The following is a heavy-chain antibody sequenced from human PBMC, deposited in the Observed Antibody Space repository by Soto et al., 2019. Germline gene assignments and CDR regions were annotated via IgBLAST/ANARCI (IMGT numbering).Heavy chain of an antibody. Sequence: SETLSLTCTVSGGSVSSDNYYWTWIRQPPGKGLEWIGNIYYSGSANYNPSLKSRVTMSVDTSKNQFSLNLSSATAADTAVYYCARVRRSGCYGWFDPWGQGTLVTVSS. J-gene: IGHJ5*02. CDR3: ARVRRSGCYGWFDP. CDR1: GGSVSSDNYY. D-gene: IGHD2-2*01. V-gene: IGHV4-61*01. CDR2: IYYSGSA.